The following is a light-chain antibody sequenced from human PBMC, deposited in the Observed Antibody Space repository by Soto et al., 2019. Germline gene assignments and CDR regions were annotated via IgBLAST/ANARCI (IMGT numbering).Light chain of an antibody. J-gene: IGKJ5*01. CDR3: QQRSNWRVT. V-gene: IGKV3-11*01. CDR2: DAS. CDR1: QSVSSY. Sequence: IVLTQSPVTLSLSPGERATLSCRASQSVSSYLAWYQQKPGQAPRLLIYDASNRATGIPARFSGSGSGTDFTLTISSLEPEDFAVYYCQQRSNWRVTFGQGTRLEIK.